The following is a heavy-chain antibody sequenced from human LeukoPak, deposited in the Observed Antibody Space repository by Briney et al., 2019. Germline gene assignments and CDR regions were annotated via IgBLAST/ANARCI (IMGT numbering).Heavy chain of an antibody. J-gene: IGHJ3*02. D-gene: IGHD3-10*01. V-gene: IGHV3-15*01. CDR2: IKSKTDGGTT. Sequence: PGGSLRLSCAASGFTFSNAWMSWVRQAPGKGLEWVGRIKSKTDGGTTDYAAPVKGRFTISRDDSKNTLYLQMDSLKTEDTAVYYCQGIGFGELLSPVRAFDIWGQGTMVTVSS. CDR1: GFTFSNAW. CDR3: QGIGFGELLSPVRAFDI.